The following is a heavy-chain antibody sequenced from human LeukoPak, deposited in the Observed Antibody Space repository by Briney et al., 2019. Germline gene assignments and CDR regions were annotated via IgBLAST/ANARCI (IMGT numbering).Heavy chain of an antibody. V-gene: IGHV3-21*01. CDR3: ARDFYGSGSLYIDN. CDR1: GFSFSNYG. D-gene: IGHD3-10*01. CDR2: ISSSSSYI. Sequence: GGSLRLSCAASGFSFSNYGMNWVRQAPGKGLEWVSSISSSSSYIYYADSVKGRFTISRDNAKNSLYLQMSSLRAEDTAVYRCARDFYGSGSLYIDNWGQGTLVTVSS. J-gene: IGHJ4*02.